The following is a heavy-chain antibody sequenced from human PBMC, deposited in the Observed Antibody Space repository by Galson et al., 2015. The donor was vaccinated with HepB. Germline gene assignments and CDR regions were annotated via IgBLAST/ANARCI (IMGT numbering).Heavy chain of an antibody. CDR2: ISAYNGNT. J-gene: IGHJ1*01. CDR1: GYTFTSYG. D-gene: IGHD3-3*01. Sequence: SVKVSCKASGYTFTSYGISWVRQAPGQGLEWMGWISAYNGNTNYAQKLQGRVTMTTDTSTSTAYMELRSLRSDDTAVYYCARKAPPPYYDFWSGYYYEGPEYFQHWGQGTLVTVSS. CDR3: ARKAPPPYYDFWSGYYYEGPEYFQH. V-gene: IGHV1-18*01.